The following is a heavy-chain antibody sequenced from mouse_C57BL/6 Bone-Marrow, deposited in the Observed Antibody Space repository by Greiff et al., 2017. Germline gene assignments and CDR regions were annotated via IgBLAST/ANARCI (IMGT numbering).Heavy chain of an antibody. Sequence: QVQLQQPGAELVKPGASVKLSCKASGYTFTSYWMHWVKQRPGRGLEWIGRIDPNSGGTKYNEKFKSKATLTVDKPSSTAYMQLSSLTSEDSAVYDCARLGGDGYYTGDFDVWGTGTTVTVSS. CDR3: ARLGGDGYYTGDFDV. CDR1: GYTFTSYW. D-gene: IGHD2-3*01. V-gene: IGHV1-72*01. CDR2: IDPNSGGT. J-gene: IGHJ1*03.